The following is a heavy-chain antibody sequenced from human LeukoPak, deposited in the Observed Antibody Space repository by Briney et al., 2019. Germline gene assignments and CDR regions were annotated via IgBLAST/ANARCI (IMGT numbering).Heavy chain of an antibody. D-gene: IGHD5-24*01. CDR3: AKSKVEMATTSDY. V-gene: IGHV3-30*02. Sequence: GRFTISRDNSKNTLYLQMNSLRAEDTAVYYCAKSKVEMATTSDYWGQGTLVTVSS. J-gene: IGHJ4*02.